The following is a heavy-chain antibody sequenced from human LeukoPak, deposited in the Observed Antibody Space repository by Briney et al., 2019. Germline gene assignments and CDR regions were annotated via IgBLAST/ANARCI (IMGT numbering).Heavy chain of an antibody. Sequence: SGTLSLTCTVSGGSISSSSYYWGWIRQPPGKGLEWIGSIYYSGSTYYNPSLKSRVTISVDTSKNQFSLKLSSVTAADTAVYYCARLTLMPTIFRFDPWGQGTLVTVSS. CDR2: IYYSGST. CDR1: GGSISSSSYY. D-gene: IGHD3-3*01. CDR3: ARLTLMPTIFRFDP. V-gene: IGHV4-39*01. J-gene: IGHJ5*02.